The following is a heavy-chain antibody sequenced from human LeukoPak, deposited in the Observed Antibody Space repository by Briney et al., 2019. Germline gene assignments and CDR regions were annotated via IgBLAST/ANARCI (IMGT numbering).Heavy chain of an antibody. Sequence: PSETLSLTCSVSGMSISSYYWTWIRQPAGKGLEWIGNIYFSGSTFYKPSLKSRVNISVDTSKNHFSLKLSSVTAADTAVYYCAILVYGDYAFYWGQGTLVTVSS. CDR2: IYFSGST. CDR1: GMSISSYY. CDR3: AILVYGDYAFY. V-gene: IGHV4-59*04. J-gene: IGHJ4*02. D-gene: IGHD4-17*01.